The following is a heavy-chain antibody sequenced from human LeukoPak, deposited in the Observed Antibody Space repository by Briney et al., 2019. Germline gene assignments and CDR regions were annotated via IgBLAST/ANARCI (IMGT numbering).Heavy chain of an antibody. D-gene: IGHD1-20*01. Sequence: SETLSLTCTVSGGSISSYYWSWIRQPPGKGLEWIGYIYYSGSTNYNPSLKSRVTISVDTSKNQFSLKLSSVTAADTAVYYCARVLPITPYFDYWGQGTLVTVSS. J-gene: IGHJ4*02. CDR2: IYYSGST. CDR3: ARVLPITPYFDY. V-gene: IGHV4-59*08. CDR1: GGSISSYY.